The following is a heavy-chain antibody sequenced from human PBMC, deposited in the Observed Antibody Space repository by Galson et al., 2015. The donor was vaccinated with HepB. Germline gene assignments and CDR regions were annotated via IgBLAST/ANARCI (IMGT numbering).Heavy chain of an antibody. Sequence: SLRLSCAASGFTFSSYAMHWVRQAPGKGLGYVSAISSNGGSTYYADSVKGRFTISRDNSKNTLYLQMSSLRAEDTAVYYCVKGGWGTRVVTRGDYWGQGTLVTVSS. CDR2: ISSNGGST. J-gene: IGHJ4*02. V-gene: IGHV3-64D*06. D-gene: IGHD4-23*01. CDR1: GFTFSSYA. CDR3: VKGGWGTRVVTRGDY.